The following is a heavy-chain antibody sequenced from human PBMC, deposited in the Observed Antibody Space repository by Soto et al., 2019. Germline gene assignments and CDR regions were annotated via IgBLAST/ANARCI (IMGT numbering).Heavy chain of an antibody. J-gene: IGHJ5*01. CDR1: GFTFSGSA. D-gene: IGHD3-16*01. V-gene: IGHV3-73*01. Sequence: EVQLVESGGGLVQPGGSLKLSCAASGFTFSGSAMHWVRQASGKGLEWIGRIRSKPHNYATAYAASVKGRFTISREDSKNTVYLQMSGLKTEDTAVYYCTRLGTRLTSLNLRGSWMFDSWVQGTLVTVSS. CDR3: TRLGTRLTSLNLRGSWMFDS. CDR2: IRSKPHNYAT.